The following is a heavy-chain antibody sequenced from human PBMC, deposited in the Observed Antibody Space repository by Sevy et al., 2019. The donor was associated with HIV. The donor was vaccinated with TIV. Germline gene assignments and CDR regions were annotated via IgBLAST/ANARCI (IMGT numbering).Heavy chain of an antibody. CDR1: GGTFSSYA. J-gene: IGHJ4*02. V-gene: IGHV1-69*13. CDR3: ASPGEFIAAAGTGGLWVFDY. CDR2: IIPIFGTA. Sequence: GASVKVSCKASGGTFSSYAISWVRQAPGQGLEWMGGIIPIFGTANYAQKFQGRVTITADESTSTAYMELSSLRSEDTAVYYCASPGEFIAAAGTGGLWVFDYWGQGTLVTVSS. D-gene: IGHD6-13*01.